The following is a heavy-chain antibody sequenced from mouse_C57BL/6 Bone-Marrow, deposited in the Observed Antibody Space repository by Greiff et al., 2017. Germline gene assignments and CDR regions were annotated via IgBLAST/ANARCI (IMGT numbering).Heavy chain of an antibody. J-gene: IGHJ4*01. CDR1: GYTFTDYY. V-gene: IGHV1-26*01. Sequence: EVQLQQSGPELVKPGASVKISCKASGYTFTDYYMNWVKQSHGKSLEWIGDINPNNGGTSYNQKFKGKATLTVDKSSSTAYMELRSLTSEDSAVYYCARGEFYNAMDYWGQGTSVTVSS. CDR2: INPNNGGT. CDR3: ARGEFYNAMDY.